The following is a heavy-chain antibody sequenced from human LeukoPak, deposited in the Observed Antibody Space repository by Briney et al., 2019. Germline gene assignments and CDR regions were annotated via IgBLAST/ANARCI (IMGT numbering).Heavy chain of an antibody. CDR2: INTDGSST. CDR1: GFTFSSYW. Sequence: GGSLSLSCAASGFTFSSYWMHWVRQAPGKGLVWVSRINTDGSSTRSADSVKGRFTISRDNAKNTLFLQMNSLRAEDTAVYYCARVLVAGTGWFDYWGQGTLVTVSS. J-gene: IGHJ4*02. V-gene: IGHV3-74*01. D-gene: IGHD6-19*01. CDR3: ARVLVAGTGWFDY.